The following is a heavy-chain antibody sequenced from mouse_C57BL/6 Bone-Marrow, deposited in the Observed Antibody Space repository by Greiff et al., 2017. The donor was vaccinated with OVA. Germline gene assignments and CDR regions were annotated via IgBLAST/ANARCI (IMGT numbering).Heavy chain of an antibody. J-gene: IGHJ1*03. CDR3: AGLGRYFDV. V-gene: IGHV1-59*01. CDR2: IDPSDSYT. Sequence: QVHVKQPGAELVRPGTSVKLSCKASGYTFTSYWMHWVKQRPGQGLEWIGVIDPSDSYTNYNQKFKGKATLTVDTSSSTAYMQLSSLTSEDSAVYYCAGLGRYFDVWGTGTTVTVSS. D-gene: IGHD4-1*01. CDR1: GYTFTSYW.